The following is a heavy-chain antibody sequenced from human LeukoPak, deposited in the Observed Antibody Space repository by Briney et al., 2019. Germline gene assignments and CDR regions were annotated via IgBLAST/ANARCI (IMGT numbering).Heavy chain of an antibody. Sequence: GASVKVSCKASGYTFTSYYMHWVRQAPGQGLEWMGIINPSGGSTSYAQKFQGRVTMTRDTSKNQFSLKLSSMTAADTAVYYCARDRSQYYYDSSGYPFDYWGRGTLVTVSS. V-gene: IGHV1-46*01. CDR2: INPSGGST. D-gene: IGHD3-22*01. CDR1: GYTFTSYY. CDR3: ARDRSQYYYDSSGYPFDY. J-gene: IGHJ4*02.